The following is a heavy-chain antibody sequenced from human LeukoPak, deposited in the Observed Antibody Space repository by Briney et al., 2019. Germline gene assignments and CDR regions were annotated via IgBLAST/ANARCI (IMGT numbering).Heavy chain of an antibody. V-gene: IGHV1-18*01. CDR2: ISAYNGNT. Sequence: ASVKVSCKASGYTFTSYGISWVRQAPGQRLEWMGWISAYNGNTNYAQKLQGRVTMTTDTSTSTAYMELRSLRSDDTAVYYCASGNYYDSSGYYARHWGQGTLVTVSS. CDR1: GYTFTSYG. CDR3: ASGNYYDSSGYYARH. D-gene: IGHD3-22*01. J-gene: IGHJ4*02.